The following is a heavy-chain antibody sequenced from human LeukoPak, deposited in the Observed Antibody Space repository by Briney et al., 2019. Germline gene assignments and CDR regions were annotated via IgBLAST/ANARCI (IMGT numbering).Heavy chain of an antibody. J-gene: IGHJ4*02. CDR3: ARVQPRYNWNYGAYLDY. Sequence: GASVKVSCKASGYIFTNYVIQWVRQAPGQGLEWMGWMNPNSGNTGYAQKFQGRVTMTRNTSISTAYMELSSLRSEDTAVYYCARVQPRYNWNYGAYLDYWGQGTLVTVSS. V-gene: IGHV1-8*01. CDR1: GYIFTNYV. CDR2: MNPNSGNT. D-gene: IGHD1-7*01.